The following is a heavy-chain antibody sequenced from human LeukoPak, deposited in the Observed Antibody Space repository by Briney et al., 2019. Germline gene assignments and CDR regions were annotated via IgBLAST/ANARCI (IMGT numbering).Heavy chain of an antibody. V-gene: IGHV1-2*02. CDR2: INPNSGGT. Sequence: PGASVKVSCKASGYTFTGYYMHWVRQAPGQGLEWMGWINPNSGGTNYAQKFQGRVTMTRDTSISTAYMELSRLRSDDTAVYYCATQLVVAATPYFDYWGQGTLVTVSS. D-gene: IGHD2-15*01. CDR3: ATQLVVAATPYFDY. CDR1: GYTFTGYY. J-gene: IGHJ4*02.